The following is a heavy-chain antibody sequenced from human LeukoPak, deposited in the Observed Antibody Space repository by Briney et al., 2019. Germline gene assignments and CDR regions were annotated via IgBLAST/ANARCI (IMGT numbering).Heavy chain of an antibody. CDR1: GGSISSYY. V-gene: IGHV4-4*07. J-gene: IGHJ2*01. D-gene: IGHD2-15*01. CDR2: IYTSGST. CDR3: ASHDSPNWHFDL. Sequence: SETLSLTCTVSGGSISSYYWSWIRQPAGKGLEWIGRIYTSGSTNYNPSLKSRVTMSVDTSKNQFSLKLSSVTAADPAVYYCASHDSPNWHFDLWGRGTLVTVSS.